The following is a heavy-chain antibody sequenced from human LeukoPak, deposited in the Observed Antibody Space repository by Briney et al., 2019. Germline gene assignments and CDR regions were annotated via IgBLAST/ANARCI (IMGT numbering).Heavy chain of an antibody. D-gene: IGHD6-13*01. Sequence: GASVKVSCKASGGTFSSYAISWVRQAPGQGLEWMGGIIPIFGTANYAQKFQGRVTITTDESTSTAYTELSSLRSEDTAVYYCARDTYSSSMYYFDYWGQGTLVTVSS. CDR1: GGTFSSYA. J-gene: IGHJ4*02. V-gene: IGHV1-69*05. CDR2: IIPIFGTA. CDR3: ARDTYSSSMYYFDY.